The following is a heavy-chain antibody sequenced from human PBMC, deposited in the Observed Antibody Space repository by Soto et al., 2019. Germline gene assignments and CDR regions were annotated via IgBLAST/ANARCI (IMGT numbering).Heavy chain of an antibody. V-gene: IGHV3-30*18. CDR3: VKGDVPGIQNWFDP. J-gene: IGHJ5*02. CDR2: VSYDGGTK. Sequence: QVQLVESGGGVVQPGGSLRLSCAASGFTLSSHGMQWVRQAPGKGLEWVAVVSYDGGTKYYADSVKGRFTISRDNSKNTLYLQMNSLRAEDTAVYYCVKGDVPGIQNWFDPWGQGILVTVSS. CDR1: GFTLSSHG. D-gene: IGHD3-10*02.